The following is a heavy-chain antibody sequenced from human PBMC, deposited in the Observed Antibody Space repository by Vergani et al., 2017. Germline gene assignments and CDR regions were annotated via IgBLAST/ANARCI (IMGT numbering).Heavy chain of an antibody. V-gene: IGHV7-4-1*02. Sequence: QVPLLPSGSALKTPGASVRISCEASGYTFTNYPLIWVRQAPGQGLEFMGWINTNSGNPTYDPGFTGRFVFSLDTSVSTAYLQISGLKAEDSAVYYCARGRQWRLTEYLYGMDVWGQGTTVTVSS. J-gene: IGHJ6*02. D-gene: IGHD6-19*01. CDR3: ARGRQWRLTEYLYGMDV. CDR1: GYTFTNYP. CDR2: INTNSGNP.